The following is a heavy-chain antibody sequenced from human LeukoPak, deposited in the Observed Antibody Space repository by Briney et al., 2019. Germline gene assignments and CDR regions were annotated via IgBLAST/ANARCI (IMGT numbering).Heavy chain of an antibody. V-gene: IGHV3-23*01. CDR1: GFTFSSYA. CDR3: AKSGSDYYDSSGIYFDY. Sequence: GGSLRFSCAASGFTFSSYAMSWVRQAPGKGLEWVSAISGSGGSTYYADSVKGRFTISRDNSKNTLYLQMNSLRAEDTAVYYCAKSGSDYYDSSGIYFDYWGQGTLVTVSS. CDR2: ISGSGGST. J-gene: IGHJ4*02. D-gene: IGHD3-22*01.